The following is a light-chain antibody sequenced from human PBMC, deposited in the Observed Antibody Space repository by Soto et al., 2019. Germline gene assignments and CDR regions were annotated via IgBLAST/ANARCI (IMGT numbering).Light chain of an antibody. CDR2: DVT. Sequence: QSALTQPRSVSGSPGQSVTISCTGTSSDVGAYNYVSWYQQHPGKAPKLMIFDVTKRPSGVPGRFSGSKSGNTASLTISGLQAEDEADYFCCSYAGTYTYVFGTGTK. V-gene: IGLV2-11*01. CDR1: SSDVGAYNY. J-gene: IGLJ1*01. CDR3: CSYAGTYTYV.